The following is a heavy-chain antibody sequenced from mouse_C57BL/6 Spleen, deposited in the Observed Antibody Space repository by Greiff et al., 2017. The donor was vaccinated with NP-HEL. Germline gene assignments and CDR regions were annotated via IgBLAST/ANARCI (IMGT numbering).Heavy chain of an antibody. CDR2: FDPSDSYT. Sequence: QVQLQQPGAELVKPGASVKLSCKASGYTFTSYWMQWVKQRPGQGLEWIGEFDPSDSYTNYNQKFKGKATLTVDTSSSTAYMQLSSLTSEDSAVYYCAKTVPGDYFDYWGQGTTLTVSS. D-gene: IGHD1-1*01. J-gene: IGHJ2*01. CDR3: AKTVPGDYFDY. CDR1: GYTFTSYW. V-gene: IGHV1-50*01.